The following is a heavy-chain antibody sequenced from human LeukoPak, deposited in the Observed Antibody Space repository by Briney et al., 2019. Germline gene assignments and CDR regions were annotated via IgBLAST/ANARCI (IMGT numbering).Heavy chain of an antibody. CDR3: ARDGYSYGYWYYFDY. Sequence: GRFTISRDNAKNSLYLQMNSLRAEDTAVYYCARDGYSYGYWYYFDYWGQGTLVTVSS. J-gene: IGHJ4*02. D-gene: IGHD5-18*01. V-gene: IGHV3-11*05.